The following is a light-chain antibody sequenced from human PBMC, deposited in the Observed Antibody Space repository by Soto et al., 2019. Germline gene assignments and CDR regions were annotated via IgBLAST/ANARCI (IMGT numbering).Light chain of an antibody. J-gene: IGKJ4*01. CDR2: AAS. CDR1: QGISSY. V-gene: IGKV1-9*01. CDR3: QQLNSYPLT. Sequence: DIQLTQSPSFLSASVGDRVTITCRASQGISSYLAWYQQKPGKAPKLLIYAASTLQSVVPSRFSGCGFGTVFTFIISSLQPEDFATYNCQQLNSYPLTFGGGTKVDIK.